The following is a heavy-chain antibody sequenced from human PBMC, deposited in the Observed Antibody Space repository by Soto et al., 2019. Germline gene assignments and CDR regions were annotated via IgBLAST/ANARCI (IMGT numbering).Heavy chain of an antibody. Sequence: SVKVSCKASGYTFASYYMHWVRQAPGQGLEWMGIINPSGGSTSYAQKFQGRVTMTRDTSTSTVYMELSSLRSEDTAVYYCARVYPSDTRYGYVGNNWFDPWGQGTLVTVSS. J-gene: IGHJ5*02. D-gene: IGHD5-18*01. CDR2: INPSGGST. V-gene: IGHV1-46*03. CDR1: GYTFASYY. CDR3: ARVYPSDTRYGYVGNNWFDP.